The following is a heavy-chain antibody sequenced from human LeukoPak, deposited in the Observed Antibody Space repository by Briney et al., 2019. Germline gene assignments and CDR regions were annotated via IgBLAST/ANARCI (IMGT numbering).Heavy chain of an antibody. D-gene: IGHD2-15*01. CDR3: ARQADNNWFDS. J-gene: IGHJ5*01. CDR2: INPNSGST. V-gene: IGHV1-2*02. CDR1: GYTFTGYY. Sequence: ASVKVSCKASGYTFTGYYMHWVRQAPGQGLEWMGWINPNSGSTKYAQKFQGRVTMTRDTSISTAYMELSRLRSDDSAVFYCARQADNNWFDSRGQGTLVTVSS.